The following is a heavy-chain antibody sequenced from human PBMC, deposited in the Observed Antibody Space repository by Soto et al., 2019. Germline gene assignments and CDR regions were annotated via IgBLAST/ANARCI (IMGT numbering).Heavy chain of an antibody. CDR3: ARDRGPGASRNPRSCWFDT. D-gene: IGHD6-25*01. CDR1: GFTFSSYW. CDR2: IKQDGSEK. Sequence: RRLSCAASGFTFSSYWMSWVRQAPGKGLEWVANIKQDGSEKYYVDSVKGRFTISRDNAKNSLYLQMNSLRAEDTAVYYCARDRGPGASRNPRSCWFDTWGQGTLVKVSS. J-gene: IGHJ5*02. V-gene: IGHV3-7*03.